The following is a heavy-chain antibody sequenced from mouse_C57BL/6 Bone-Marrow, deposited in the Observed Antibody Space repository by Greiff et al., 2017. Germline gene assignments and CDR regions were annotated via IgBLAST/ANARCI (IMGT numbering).Heavy chain of an antibody. CDR2: IDPENGDT. Sequence: VQLKESGAELVRPGASVKLSCTASGFNIKDDYMHWVKQRPEQGLEWIGWIDPENGDTEYASQFQGKATITADTSSNPAYLQLSSLTSEDTAVYYCTTWALLWYFDVWGTGTTVTVSS. CDR3: TTWALLWYFDV. V-gene: IGHV14-4*01. D-gene: IGHD3-1*01. J-gene: IGHJ1*03. CDR1: GFNIKDDY.